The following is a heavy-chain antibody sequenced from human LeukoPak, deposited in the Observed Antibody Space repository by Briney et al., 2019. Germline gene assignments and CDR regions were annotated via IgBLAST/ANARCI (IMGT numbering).Heavy chain of an antibody. J-gene: IGHJ3*02. CDR3: ARGVSSYPTDALDI. V-gene: IGHV1-69*02. D-gene: IGHD2-8*01. CDR1: GGTFSSYT. Sequence: GASVKVSCKASGGTFSSYTISWVRQAPGQGLEWMGRIIPILGIANYAQKFQGRVTITADKSTSTAYMELSSLRSEDTAVYYCARGVSSYPTDALDIWGQGTMVTVSS. CDR2: IIPILGIA.